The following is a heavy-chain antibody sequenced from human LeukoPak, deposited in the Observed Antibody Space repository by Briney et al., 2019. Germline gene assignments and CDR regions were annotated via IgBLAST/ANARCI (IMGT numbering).Heavy chain of an antibody. D-gene: IGHD5-12*01. V-gene: IGHV4-34*01. CDR1: GGSFSGYY. CDR2: INHSGST. J-gene: IGHJ4*02. Sequence: SETLSLTCAVYGGSFSGYYWSWIRQPPGKGLEWIGEINHSGSTNYNPSLKSRVTISVDTSKNQFSLKLSSVTAADTAVYYCAKDFEGIVATLSDYWGQGTLVTVSS. CDR3: AKDFEGIVATLSDY.